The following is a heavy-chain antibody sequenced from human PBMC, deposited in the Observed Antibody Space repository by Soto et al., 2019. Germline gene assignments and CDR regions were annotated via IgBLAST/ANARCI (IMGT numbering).Heavy chain of an antibody. CDR3: ARAYYYDSSGYPRAFDY. J-gene: IGHJ4*02. V-gene: IGHV4-31*03. CDR2: IYYSGST. D-gene: IGHD3-22*01. CDR1: GGSISSGGYY. Sequence: QVQLQESGPGLVKPSQTLSLTCTVSGGSISSGGYYWSWIRQHPGKGLEWIGYIYYSGSTYYNPSLKSRVTISVDTSKNQFSLKLSSVTAADTAVYYCARAYYYDSSGYPRAFDYWGQGTLVTVSS.